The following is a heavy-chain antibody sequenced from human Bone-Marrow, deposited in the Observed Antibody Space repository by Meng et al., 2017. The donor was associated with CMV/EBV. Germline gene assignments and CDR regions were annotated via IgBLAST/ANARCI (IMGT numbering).Heavy chain of an antibody. D-gene: IGHD1-7*01. CDR3: ASITGTTAV. J-gene: IGHJ6*02. CDR2: MNPNSGNT. CDR1: GYTFTSYD. Sequence: ASVKVSCKASGYTFTSYDINWVRQATGQGLEWMGWMNPNSGNTGYAQKFQGRVTMTRNTSISTAYMGLSSVTAADTAVYYCASITGTTAVWGQGTTVTVYS. V-gene: IGHV1-8*01.